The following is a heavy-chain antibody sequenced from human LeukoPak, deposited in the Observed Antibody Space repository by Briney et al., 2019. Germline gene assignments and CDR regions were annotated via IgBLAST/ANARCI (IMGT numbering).Heavy chain of an antibody. CDR1: GFTFSSYW. CDR3: ASRRDGYNYRFDY. Sequence: GGSLRLSCAASGFTFSSYWMHWVRQAPGKGLVWVSRINSEGSSTSYADSVKGRFTISRDNAKNTLYLQMNSLRAEDTAVYYCASRRDGYNYRFDYWGQGTLVTVSS. J-gene: IGHJ4*02. V-gene: IGHV3-74*01. D-gene: IGHD5-24*01. CDR2: INSEGSST.